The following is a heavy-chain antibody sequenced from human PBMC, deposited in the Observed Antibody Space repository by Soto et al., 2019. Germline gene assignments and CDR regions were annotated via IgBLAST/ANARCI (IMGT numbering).Heavy chain of an antibody. CDR1: GFTFSSYS. D-gene: IGHD5-18*01. V-gene: IGHV3-21*01. Sequence: LSLTCAASGFTFSSYSMNWVRQAPGKGLEWVSSISSSSSYIYYADSVKGRFTISRDNAKNSLYLQMNSLRAEDTAVYYCARAGRDVDTAMVDAFDIWGQGTMVTVSS. CDR2: ISSSSSYI. CDR3: ARAGRDVDTAMVDAFDI. J-gene: IGHJ3*02.